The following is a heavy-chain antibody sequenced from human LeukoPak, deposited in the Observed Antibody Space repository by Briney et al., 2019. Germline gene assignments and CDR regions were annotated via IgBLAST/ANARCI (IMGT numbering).Heavy chain of an antibody. D-gene: IGHD3-9*01. J-gene: IGHJ1*01. Sequence: ASVKVSCKASGYTFTSYGISWVRQAPGQGLEWMGWISAYNGNTNYAQKLQGRVTMTTDTSTSTAYMELRSLRSDDTAVYYCARDAPYYDILTGAQNTHAEYFQHWGQGTLVTVSS. V-gene: IGHV1-18*01. CDR2: ISAYNGNT. CDR1: GYTFTSYG. CDR3: ARDAPYYDILTGAQNTHAEYFQH.